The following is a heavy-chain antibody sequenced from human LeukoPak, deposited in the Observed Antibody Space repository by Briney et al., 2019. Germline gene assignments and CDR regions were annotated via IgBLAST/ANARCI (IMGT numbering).Heavy chain of an antibody. CDR3: ARHGAAGKYYYYYMDV. D-gene: IGHD6-13*01. Sequence: GESLKISCQGSGYNFPIYWIGWVRQMPGQGLEWMGIIYPDDSNTIYGPSFQGQVTISADQSINTAYLEWSSLKASDTAIYYCARHGAAGKYYYYYMDVWGKGTTVTVSS. V-gene: IGHV5-51*01. CDR2: IYPDDSNT. CDR1: GYNFPIYW. J-gene: IGHJ6*03.